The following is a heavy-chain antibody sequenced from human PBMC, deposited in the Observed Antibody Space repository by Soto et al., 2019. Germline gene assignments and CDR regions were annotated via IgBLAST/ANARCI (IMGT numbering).Heavy chain of an antibody. V-gene: IGHV3-7*03. D-gene: IGHD6-6*01. CDR3: ATYSNSSGGLEH. J-gene: IGHJ1*01. Sequence: EVQLVESGGGLVQPGGSLRLSCAASGFTFSNYWMNWVRQAPGRGLEWVANIKQDGSEKDYVDSVKGRFTITRDYAKNSLSLQMNSLRAEDTAVYYCATYSNSSGGLEHWGQGTLVTVSS. CDR1: GFTFSNYW. CDR2: IKQDGSEK.